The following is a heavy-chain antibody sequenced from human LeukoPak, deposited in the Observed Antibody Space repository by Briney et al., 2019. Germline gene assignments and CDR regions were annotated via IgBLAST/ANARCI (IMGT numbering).Heavy chain of an antibody. CDR2: IIPIFGTA. V-gene: IGHV1-69*13. D-gene: IGHD3-9*01. CDR3: ARAPPIYDILTGYYHPYYYMDV. Sequence: GASVKVSCKASGGTFSSYAISWVRQAPGQGLGWMGGIIPIFGTANYAQKFQGRVTITADESTSTAYMELSSLRSEDTAVYYCARAPPIYDILTGYYHPYYYMDVWGKGTTVTVSS. CDR1: GGTFSSYA. J-gene: IGHJ6*03.